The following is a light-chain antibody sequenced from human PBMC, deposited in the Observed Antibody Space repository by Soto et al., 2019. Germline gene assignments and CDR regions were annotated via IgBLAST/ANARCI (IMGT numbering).Light chain of an antibody. CDR1: QSISSW. V-gene: IGKV1-5*03. Sequence: DIQMNQSPSTLSASVGDRVTITCRASQSISSWLAWYQQKPGKAPKLLIYKASSLESGVPSRFSGSGSGTEFTLTISSLQPDDFATYYCQQYSTYWTFGQGTKVEIK. CDR2: KAS. CDR3: QQYSTYWT. J-gene: IGKJ1*01.